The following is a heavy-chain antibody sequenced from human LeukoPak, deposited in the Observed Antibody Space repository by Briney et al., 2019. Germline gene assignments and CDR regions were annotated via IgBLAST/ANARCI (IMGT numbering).Heavy chain of an antibody. J-gene: IGHJ4*02. D-gene: IGHD5-24*01. V-gene: IGHV3-33*01. CDR2: IWYDGSIK. Sequence: GGPLRLSCAASGFPFSSYGMHWVREAPGKGLEGVAVIWYDGSIKYYADSVKGRFTISRYNSKNTLYLQMNSLRAEDTAVYYCARDSVKMATPTGFDYWGQGTLVTVSS. CDR1: GFPFSSYG. CDR3: ARDSVKMATPTGFDY.